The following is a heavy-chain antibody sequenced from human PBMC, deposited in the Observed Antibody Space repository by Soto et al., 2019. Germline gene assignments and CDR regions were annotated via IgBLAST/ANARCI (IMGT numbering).Heavy chain of an antibody. CDR3: APEKSVVFGFAHPGCYGAL. D-gene: IGHD3-3*01. J-gene: IGHJ2*01. CDR1: SCSIHIGDYY. V-gene: IGHV4-30-4*01. Sequence: PSEPRSLACVVTSCSIHIGDYYWSWIRQSPGKGLEWIGYIYYSGSTYFNPSLKSRLSMSLDTSKNQFSLKLTSVTAAATAVYYCAPEKSVVFGFAHPGCYGALWGLGSLV. CDR2: IYYSGST.